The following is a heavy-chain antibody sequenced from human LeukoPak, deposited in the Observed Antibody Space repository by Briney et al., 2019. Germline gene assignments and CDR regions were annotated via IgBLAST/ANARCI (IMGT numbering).Heavy chain of an antibody. CDR1: GFTFSSYS. CDR2: ISSSSSYI. CDR3: ARDHCSGGSCYNTY. D-gene: IGHD2-15*01. V-gene: IGHV3-21*01. Sequence: GGSLRLSCGASGFTFSSYSMNWVRQAPGKGLEWISSISSSSSYIYYADSVKGRFTISRDNAKNSLYLQMNSLRAEDAAVYYCARDHCSGGSCYNTYWGQGTLVTGSS. J-gene: IGHJ4*02.